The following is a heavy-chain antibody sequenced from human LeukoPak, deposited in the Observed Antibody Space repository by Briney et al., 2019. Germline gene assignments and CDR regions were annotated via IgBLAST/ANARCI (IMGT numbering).Heavy chain of an antibody. J-gene: IGHJ6*02. CDR3: ARRPAIFMDGVYYYSMDV. Sequence: KAGGSLRLSCAASGFTFSSYAMHWVRQAPGKGLEWVSAVSASADSTYYADSVKGRFIISRDNSKNTLFLQMNSLRAEDTAVYYCARRPAIFMDGVYYYSMDVWGQGTTVTVSS. V-gene: IGHV3-23*01. D-gene: IGHD2-2*01. CDR2: VSASADST. CDR1: GFTFSSYA.